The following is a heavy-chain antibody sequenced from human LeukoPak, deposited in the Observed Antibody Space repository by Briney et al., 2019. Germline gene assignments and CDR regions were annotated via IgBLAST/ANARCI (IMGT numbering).Heavy chain of an antibody. V-gene: IGHV1-18*04. J-gene: IGHJ5*02. Sequence: ASVKVSCKASGYTFTGYYMHWVRQAPGQGLEWMGWISGYNGNTNYAQKFQGRVTMTTDTSTSTAYMDLRSLRSDDTAVYYCARVASEYSSLGWFDPWGQGTLVTVSS. D-gene: IGHD6-6*01. CDR3: ARVASEYSSLGWFDP. CDR1: GYTFTGYY. CDR2: ISGYNGNT.